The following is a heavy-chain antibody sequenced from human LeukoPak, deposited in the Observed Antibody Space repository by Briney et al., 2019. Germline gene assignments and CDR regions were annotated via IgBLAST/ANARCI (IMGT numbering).Heavy chain of an antibody. V-gene: IGHV3-48*02. CDR2: ISSSSSTI. J-gene: IGHJ3*02. CDR3: ARGLPVKFPGAFDI. Sequence: PGGSLRLSCAASGFTFSSYSMNWVRQAPGKGLEWVSYISSSSSTIYYADSVKGRFTISRDNAKNSLYLQMNSLRDEDTAVYYCARGLPVKFPGAFDIWGQGTMVTVSS. D-gene: IGHD2-21*01. CDR1: GFTFSSYS.